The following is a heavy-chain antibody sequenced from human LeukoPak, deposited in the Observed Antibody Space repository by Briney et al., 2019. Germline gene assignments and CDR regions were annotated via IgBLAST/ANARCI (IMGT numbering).Heavy chain of an antibody. J-gene: IGHJ3*02. CDR2: IIPIFGTA. CDR3: ARARQIISHDSFDI. Sequence: VASVKVSCKASGGTFSSYAISWVRQAPGQGLEWMGGIIPIFGTANYAQKFQGRVTITADESTSTAYMELSSLRSEDTAVYYCARARQIISHDSFDIWGQGTMVTGSS. D-gene: IGHD3-10*01. V-gene: IGHV1-69*13. CDR1: GGTFSSYA.